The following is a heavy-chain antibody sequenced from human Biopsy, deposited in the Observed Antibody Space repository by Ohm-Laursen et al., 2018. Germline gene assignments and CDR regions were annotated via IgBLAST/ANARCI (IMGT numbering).Heavy chain of an antibody. Sequence: GTLSLTCTVSGDSIRNYYWSWIRQAAGKGLEWIGRIYPGGGTIYNPSLKSRVTMSVDTSNNHFSLNLNSVTAADTAVYYCAGIVLGPTNDAFDIWGQGTMVTVSS. CDR2: IYPGGGT. D-gene: IGHD1-26*01. CDR3: AGIVLGPTNDAFDI. CDR1: GDSIRNYY. J-gene: IGHJ3*02. V-gene: IGHV4-4*07.